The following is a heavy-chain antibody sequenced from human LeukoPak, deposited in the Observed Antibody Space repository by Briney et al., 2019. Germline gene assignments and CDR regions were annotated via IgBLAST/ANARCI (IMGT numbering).Heavy chain of an antibody. CDR2: ISSSSSYI. D-gene: IGHD3-9*01. CDR1: GSTFSTYS. Sequence: GGSLRLSCEASGSTFSTYSMNWVRQAPGKGLEWVSSISSSSSYIYYADSVKGRFTISRDNAKNSLYLQMNSLRAEDTAVYYCARPPPFDSDAFDVWGQGTMVTVSS. V-gene: IGHV3-21*01. CDR3: ARPPPFDSDAFDV. J-gene: IGHJ3*01.